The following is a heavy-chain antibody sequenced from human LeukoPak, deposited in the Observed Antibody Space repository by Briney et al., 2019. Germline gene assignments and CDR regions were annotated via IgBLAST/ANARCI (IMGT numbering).Heavy chain of an antibody. J-gene: IGHJ4*02. Sequence: GGSLSLSCAVSGFPFSVYEMNWVRQAPGKGLEWVSNIASSGTTRYYADSVKGRFSISRDNAENSLYLQMNSLRVEDTAIYFCVKGGLNMATDPAGFFDYWGQGSLVTVSS. CDR1: GFPFSVYE. CDR2: IASSGTTR. CDR3: VKGGLNMATDPAGFFDY. V-gene: IGHV3-48*03. D-gene: IGHD4/OR15-4a*01.